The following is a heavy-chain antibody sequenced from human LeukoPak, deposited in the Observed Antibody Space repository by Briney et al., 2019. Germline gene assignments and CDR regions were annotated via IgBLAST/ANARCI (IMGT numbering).Heavy chain of an antibody. CDR1: GGSISSSSYY. V-gene: IGHV4-39*07. Sequence: SETLSLTCTVSGGSISSSSYYWGWIRQPPGKGLEWIGSIYHSGSTYYNPSLKSRVTISVDTSKNQFSLKLSSVTAADTAVYYCARGGYDYVWGSYRNWFDPWGQGTLVTVSS. D-gene: IGHD3-16*02. CDR3: ARGGYDYVWGSYRNWFDP. CDR2: IYHSGST. J-gene: IGHJ5*02.